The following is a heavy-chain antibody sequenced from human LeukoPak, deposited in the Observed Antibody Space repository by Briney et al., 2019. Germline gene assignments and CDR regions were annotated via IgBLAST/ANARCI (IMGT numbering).Heavy chain of an antibody. J-gene: IGHJ4*02. Sequence: GGSLRLSCAASGFTFSSYAMTWVRQAPGKGLEWVSTITGSGANTHYADSVKGRFTISRDNSKNTLCLQMDSLRAEDTAVYYCANQISSNVDYWGQGTLVTVSS. CDR1: GFTFSSYA. V-gene: IGHV3-23*01. CDR3: ANQISSNVDY. CDR2: ITGSGANT.